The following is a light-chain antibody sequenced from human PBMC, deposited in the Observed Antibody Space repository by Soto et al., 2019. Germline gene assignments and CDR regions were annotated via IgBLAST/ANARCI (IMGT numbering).Light chain of an antibody. Sequence: DIQMTQSPSSLSASVGDRVTITCRASQSISSYLNWYQQKPGKAPKLLIYAASSLQSGVTSRFSGSGSGTDFTLTISSLQPEDFVTYYCQQTYSTPYTFGQGIKLEIK. CDR2: AAS. V-gene: IGKV1-39*01. CDR3: QQTYSTPYT. CDR1: QSISSY. J-gene: IGKJ2*01.